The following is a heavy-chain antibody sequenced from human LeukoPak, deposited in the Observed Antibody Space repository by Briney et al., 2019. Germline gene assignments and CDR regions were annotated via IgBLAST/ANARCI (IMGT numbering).Heavy chain of an antibody. J-gene: IGHJ3*02. D-gene: IGHD3-22*01. CDR2: ISSSGSTI. CDR3: ARDFRTFFYDSSGPPNDAFDI. CDR1: GFTFSDYY. V-gene: IGHV3-11*04. Sequence: GGSLRLSCAASGFTFSDYYMSWIRQAPGKGLEWVSYISSSGSTIYYADSVKGRFTISRDNAKNSLYLQMNSLRAEDTAVYYCARDFRTFFYDSSGPPNDAFDIWGQGTMVTVSS.